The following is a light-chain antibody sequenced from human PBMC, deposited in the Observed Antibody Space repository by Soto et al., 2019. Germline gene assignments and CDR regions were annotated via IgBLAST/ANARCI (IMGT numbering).Light chain of an antibody. CDR3: CSYAGADALLL. V-gene: IGLV2-23*02. CDR2: EVT. J-gene: IGLJ3*02. Sequence: QSVLAQPASVSGSPGQSITISCTAVSSFVGTYNPVSWYQQYPGEGPKLIIYEVTERPTGVSNRFSGSRSGNTASLTISGLQAEDEAIYYCCSYAGADALLLFGGGTQLTVL. CDR1: SSFVGTYNP.